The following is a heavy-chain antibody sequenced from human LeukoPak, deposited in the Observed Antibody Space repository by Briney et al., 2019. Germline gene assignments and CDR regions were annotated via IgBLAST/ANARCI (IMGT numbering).Heavy chain of an antibody. Sequence: GGSLRLSCAASGLTVSSNYMSWVRQAPGKGLEWVSVIYSGGNTYYADSVKGRFTISRDNSKNTLYLQMNRLRAEDKAVYYCAKLPERITIIVVVSKPSHYWGQGTLVTVSS. CDR3: AKLPERITIIVVVSKPSHY. CDR1: GLTVSSNY. V-gene: IGHV3-53*01. D-gene: IGHD3-22*01. J-gene: IGHJ4*02. CDR2: IYSGGNT.